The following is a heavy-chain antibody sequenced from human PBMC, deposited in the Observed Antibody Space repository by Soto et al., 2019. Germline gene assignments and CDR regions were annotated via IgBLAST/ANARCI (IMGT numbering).Heavy chain of an antibody. V-gene: IGHV3-23*01. CDR1: GFTFSSYA. CDR2: ISGSGGST. CDR3: AKFGGRAPYGMDV. D-gene: IGHD1-26*01. Sequence: WGSLRLSCAASGFTFSSYAMSWVRQAPGKGLEWVSAISGSGGSTYYADSVKGRFTISRDNSKNTLYLQMNSLRAEDTAVYYCAKFGGRAPYGMDVWGQGTTVTVSS. J-gene: IGHJ6*02.